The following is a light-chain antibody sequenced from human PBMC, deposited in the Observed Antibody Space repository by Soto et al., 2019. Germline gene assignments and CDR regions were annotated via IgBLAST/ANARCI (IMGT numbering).Light chain of an antibody. V-gene: IGLV2-14*01. J-gene: IGLJ1*01. Sequence: QSALTQPASMSGSPGQSITISCTGTSSDVTYYNFVSWYQHHPGKAPRLMIYEVTYRPSGVSDRFSGSKSGNTASLTISGLQPEDGADYYCSSYTTSNTYVFGTGTKVTVL. CDR3: SSYTTSNTYV. CDR2: EVT. CDR1: SSDVTYYNF.